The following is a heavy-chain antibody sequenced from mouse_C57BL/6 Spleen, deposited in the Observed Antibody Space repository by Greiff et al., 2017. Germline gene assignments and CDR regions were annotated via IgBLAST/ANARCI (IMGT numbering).Heavy chain of an antibody. CDR3: ARNYYGSSEFAY. V-gene: IGHV2-2*01. CDR2: IWSGGST. Sequence: VKLMESGPGLVQPSQSLSITCTVSGFSLTSYGVHWVRQSPGKGLEWLGVIWSGGSTDYNAAFISRLSFSKDNSKSQVFFKMNSLQADDTAIYYCARNYYGSSEFAYWGQGTLVTVSA. CDR1: GFSLTSYG. J-gene: IGHJ3*01. D-gene: IGHD1-1*01.